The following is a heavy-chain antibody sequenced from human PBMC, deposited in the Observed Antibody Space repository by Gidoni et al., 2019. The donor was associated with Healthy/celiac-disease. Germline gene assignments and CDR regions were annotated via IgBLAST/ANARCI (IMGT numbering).Heavy chain of an antibody. Sequence: EVQLLESGGGLVQPGGSLRLSCAASGFTFSRYAMSWVRQAPGKGLEWVAAISGSGGSTYYADSVKGRFTISRDNSKNTLYLQMNSLRAEDTAVYYCAKDREDYYYYYYMDVWGKGTTVTVSS. V-gene: IGHV3-23*01. J-gene: IGHJ6*03. CDR3: AKDREDYYYYYYMDV. CDR2: ISGSGGST. CDR1: GFTFSRYA.